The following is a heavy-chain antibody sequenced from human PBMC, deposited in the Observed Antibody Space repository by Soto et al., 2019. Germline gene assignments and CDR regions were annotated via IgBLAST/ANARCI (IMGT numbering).Heavy chain of an antibody. V-gene: IGHV1-18*01. CDR2: ISANNGNT. D-gene: IGHD1-1*01. J-gene: IGHJ4*02. CDR3: ARGRYGDY. CDR1: GYAFTTYG. Sequence: QVHLVQSGAEVKKPGASVKVSCKGSGYAFTTYGITWVRQAPGQGLEWMGWISANNGNTNYAQKLQGRVTVTRDTSTSTAYMELRSLRSDDTAVYYCARGRYGDYWGQGALVTVSS.